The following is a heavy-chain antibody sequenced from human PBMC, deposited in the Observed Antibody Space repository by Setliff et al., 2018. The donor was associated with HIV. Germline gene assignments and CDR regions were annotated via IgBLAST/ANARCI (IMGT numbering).Heavy chain of an antibody. V-gene: IGHV1-3*01. J-gene: IGHJ3*02. CDR1: GDTFTTYA. CDR2: INAGNGDA. CDR3: ARDDVGYCSGGSCYHHFDTVDI. D-gene: IGHD2-15*01. Sequence: ASVKVSCKASGDTFTTYALHWVRQAPGQRLEWMGWINAGNGDAKSSQKFQGRVTITRDTSASTAYMELSSLRSADTGVYYCARDDVGYCSGGSCYHHFDTVDIWGQGTVVTVSS.